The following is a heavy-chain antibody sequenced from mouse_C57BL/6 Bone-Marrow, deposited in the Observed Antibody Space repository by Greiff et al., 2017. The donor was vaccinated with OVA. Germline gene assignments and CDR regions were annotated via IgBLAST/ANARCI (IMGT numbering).Heavy chain of an antibody. CDR1: GFTFSDYG. Sequence: EVKVVESGGGLVKPGGSLKLSCAASGFTFSDYGMHWVRQAPEKGLEWVAYISSGSSTIYYADKVKGRFPISRDNAKNTLFLKMTSLRSEDTAMYYCARNFITTVISPWYFDVWGTGTTVTVSS. CDR2: ISSGSSTI. V-gene: IGHV5-17*01. D-gene: IGHD1-1*01. CDR3: ARNFITTVISPWYFDV. J-gene: IGHJ1*03.